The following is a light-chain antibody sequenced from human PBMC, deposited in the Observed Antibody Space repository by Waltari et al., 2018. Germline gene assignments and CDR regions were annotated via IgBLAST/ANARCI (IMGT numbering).Light chain of an antibody. Sequence: QSALTQPASVSGSPGQSITISCTGTNSDVGSYNFVSWFQQHRGKAPKLIIYGGSKRPSGISNRFSGSKSGNTASLTISGLQAGDETDYYCCSYAGSSTWVFGGGTKLTVL. V-gene: IGLV2-23*01. CDR2: GGS. CDR1: NSDVGSYNF. J-gene: IGLJ3*02. CDR3: CSYAGSSTWV.